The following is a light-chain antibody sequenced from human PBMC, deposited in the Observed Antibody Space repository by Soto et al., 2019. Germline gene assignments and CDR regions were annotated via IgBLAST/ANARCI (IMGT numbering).Light chain of an antibody. Sequence: QPVLTQPPSASGTPGQRVTISCSGSDSNIGRHSVNWYQQLPGTAPKVLIYSNNQRPSGVPGRFSGSKSGTSASLAISGLQSEDEAEYYCSAWDGSLNGDVFGTGTKLTVL. CDR2: SNN. V-gene: IGLV1-44*01. CDR1: DSNIGRHS. CDR3: SAWDGSLNGDV. J-gene: IGLJ1*01.